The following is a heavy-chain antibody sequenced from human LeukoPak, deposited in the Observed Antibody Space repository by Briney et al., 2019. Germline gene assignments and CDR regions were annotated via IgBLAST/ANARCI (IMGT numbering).Heavy chain of an antibody. V-gene: IGHV4-34*01. CDR2: INHSGST. CDR3: ARNGKRGYSYGQFDY. D-gene: IGHD5-18*01. CDR1: GGSFSGYY. Sequence: SETLSLTCAVYGGSFSGYYWSWIRQPPGKGLEWIGEINHSGSTNYNPSLKSRVTISVDTSKNQFSLKLSSVTAADTAVYYCARNGKRGYSYGQFDYWGQGTLVTVSS. J-gene: IGHJ4*02.